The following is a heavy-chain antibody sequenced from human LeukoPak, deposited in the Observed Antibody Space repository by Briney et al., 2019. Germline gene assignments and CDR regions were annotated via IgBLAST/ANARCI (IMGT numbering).Heavy chain of an antibody. CDR3: ASPGGYCSSTSCYTTHDAFDI. Sequence: PSETLSLTCTVSGGSISSSSYYWGWIRQPPGKGLEWIGSIYYSGSTYYNPSLKSRVTISVDTSKNQFSLKLSSVTAADTAVYYCASPGGYCSSTSCYTTHDAFDIWGQGTMVTVSS. CDR2: IYYSGST. CDR1: GGSISSSSYY. D-gene: IGHD2-2*02. V-gene: IGHV4-39*01. J-gene: IGHJ3*02.